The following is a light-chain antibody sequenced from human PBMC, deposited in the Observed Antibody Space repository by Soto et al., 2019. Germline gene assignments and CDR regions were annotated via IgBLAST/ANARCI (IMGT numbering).Light chain of an antibody. Sequence: DIQITQSPSSLSASVGDRVTITCRASQSISWYLNWYQQKPGKAPKLLIYTASSLQSGVPSRFSGSGSGTDFTLTITSLQPEDCATYYCQPSFSTLWTFGQGTKVEIK. CDR2: TAS. CDR1: QSISWY. CDR3: QPSFSTLWT. V-gene: IGKV1-39*01. J-gene: IGKJ1*01.